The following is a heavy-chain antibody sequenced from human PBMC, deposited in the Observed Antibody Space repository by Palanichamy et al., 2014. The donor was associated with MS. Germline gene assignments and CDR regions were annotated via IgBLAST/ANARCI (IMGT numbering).Heavy chain of an antibody. D-gene: IGHD1-26*01. J-gene: IGHJ4*02. V-gene: IGHV3-53*01. Sequence: EVQLVESGGGLIQPGGSLRLSCAASGFIVSSNYISWVRQAPGKGLEWVSVIYRGGDTHHADSVKGRFTISRDNSKNTVLLHMNNLRAEDTAVYYCASHLPSGSYVFDYWGQGTLVTVSS. CDR2: IYRGGDT. CDR3: ASHLPSGSYVFDY. CDR1: GFIVSSNY.